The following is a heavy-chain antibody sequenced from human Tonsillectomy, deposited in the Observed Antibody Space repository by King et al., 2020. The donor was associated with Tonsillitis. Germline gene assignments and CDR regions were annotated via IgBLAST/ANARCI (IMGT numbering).Heavy chain of an antibody. CDR2: ISAYNGHT. D-gene: IGHD3-22*01. J-gene: IGHJ4*02. CDR1: GYTFSSYG. V-gene: IGHV1-18*01. Sequence: QLVQSGAEVKKPGASVKVSCRASGYTFSSYGISWVRQAPGQGLEWMGWISAYNGHTNYAQKLQGRVAMTTDTSTSTPYMELRSLRSDDTAVYYCARVDYYDSSAYYCGDYWGQGTLVTVSS. CDR3: ARVDYYDSSAYYCGDY.